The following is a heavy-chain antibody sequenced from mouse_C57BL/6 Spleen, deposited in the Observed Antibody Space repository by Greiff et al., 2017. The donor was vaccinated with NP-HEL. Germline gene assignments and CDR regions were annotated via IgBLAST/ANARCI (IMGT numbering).Heavy chain of an antibody. CDR2: IYPSDSET. Sequence: QVHVKQPGAELVRPGSSVKLSCKASGYTFTSYWMDWVKQRPGQGLEWIGNIYPSDSETHYNQKFKDKATLTVDKSSSTAYMQLSSLTSEDSAVYYCARYYGSSRGYAMDYWGQGTSVTVSS. D-gene: IGHD1-1*01. V-gene: IGHV1-61*01. CDR1: GYTFTSYW. CDR3: ARYYGSSRGYAMDY. J-gene: IGHJ4*01.